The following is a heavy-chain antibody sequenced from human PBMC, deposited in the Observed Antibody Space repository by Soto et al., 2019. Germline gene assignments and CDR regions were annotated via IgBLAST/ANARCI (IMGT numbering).Heavy chain of an antibody. CDR1: GGTFNTDA. V-gene: IGHV1-69*01. Sequence: VHLVQSGAEVKNPGSSVKVSCKASGGTFNTDAITWLRQAPGQGLAWLGGIIPLFGSPTYAPMFRDRVTIAADESTPTVYMELSGLRSEDTAMYYCAREVVTVTTLGYFDNWGQGTLVTVSS. CDR2: IIPLFGSP. D-gene: IGHD4-17*01. CDR3: AREVVTVTTLGYFDN. J-gene: IGHJ4*02.